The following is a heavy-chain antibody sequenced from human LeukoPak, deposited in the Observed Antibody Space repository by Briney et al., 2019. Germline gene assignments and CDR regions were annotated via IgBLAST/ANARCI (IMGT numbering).Heavy chain of an antibody. CDR1: GFTFSSYA. V-gene: IGHV3-23*01. CDR3: ARGDDYNFFEGFDY. D-gene: IGHD5-24*01. CDR2: ISGSGGST. J-gene: IGHJ4*02. Sequence: AGGSLRLSCAASGFTFSSYAMSWVRQAPGKGLEWVSAISGSGGSTYYADSVKGRFTISRDNSKNTLYLQMNSLRAEDTAVYYCARGDDYNFFEGFDYWGQGTLVTVS.